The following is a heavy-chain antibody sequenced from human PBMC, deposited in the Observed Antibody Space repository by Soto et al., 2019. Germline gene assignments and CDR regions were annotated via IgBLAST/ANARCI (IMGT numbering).Heavy chain of an antibody. CDR1: GFPFSDHA. V-gene: IGHV3-23*01. CDR2: ITGRGDST. Sequence: PGGSLRLSCAASGFPFSDHAMHWVSQTPGKGLEWVSAITGRGDSTYYADSVKGRFTISRDNSKSTLYLQMMSLRAEDTAVYYCAKDLYVQPPSGWFDPWGQGTVVTVSS. D-gene: IGHD1-26*01. J-gene: IGHJ5*02. CDR3: AKDLYVQPPSGWFDP.